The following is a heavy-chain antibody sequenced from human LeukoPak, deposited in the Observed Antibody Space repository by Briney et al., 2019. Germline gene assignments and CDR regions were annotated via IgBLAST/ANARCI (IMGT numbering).Heavy chain of an antibody. CDR2: INPNSGGT. J-gene: IGHJ4*02. CDR3: ARSNLVGATKTPFDY. Sequence: ASVRVSCKASGYTFTGYYMHWVRQAPGQRLEWLGWINPNSGGTNYAQKFQGRVTMTRDTSISTAYMELSRLRSDDTAVYYCARSNLVGATKTPFDYWGQGTLVTVSS. D-gene: IGHD1-26*01. CDR1: GYTFTGYY. V-gene: IGHV1-2*02.